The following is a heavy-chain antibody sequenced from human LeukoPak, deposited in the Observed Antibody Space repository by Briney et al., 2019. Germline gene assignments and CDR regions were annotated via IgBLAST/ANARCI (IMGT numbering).Heavy chain of an antibody. CDR2: ITTSSSYT. Sequence: GGSLRLSCAASGFTFSSYSMNWVRQAPGKGLEWISSITTSSSYTFYADSVKGRFTISRDNARNSLYLQMDSLTAEDTAVYYCARDPYSGAYGDTYYYFMDVWGKGTTVTISS. CDR3: ARDPYSGAYGDTYYYFMDV. J-gene: IGHJ6*03. CDR1: GFTFSSYS. D-gene: IGHD1-26*01. V-gene: IGHV3-21*01.